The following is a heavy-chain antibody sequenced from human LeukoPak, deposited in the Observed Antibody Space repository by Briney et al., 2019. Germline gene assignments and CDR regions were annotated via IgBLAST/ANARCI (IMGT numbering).Heavy chain of an antibody. Sequence: ASVKVSCKASGYTFTSYGISWVRQAPGQGLEWMGWISAYNGNTNYAQKLQGRVTMTTDTSTSTAYKELRSLRSDDTAVYYCARDPRAYCSSTSCPQYYFDYWGQGTLVTVSS. V-gene: IGHV1-18*01. D-gene: IGHD2-2*01. J-gene: IGHJ4*02. CDR1: GYTFTSYG. CDR3: ARDPRAYCSSTSCPQYYFDY. CDR2: ISAYNGNT.